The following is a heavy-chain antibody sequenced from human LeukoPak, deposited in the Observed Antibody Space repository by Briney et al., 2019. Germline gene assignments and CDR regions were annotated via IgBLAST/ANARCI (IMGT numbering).Heavy chain of an antibody. Sequence: GSLRLSCAASGFNFGSYPMTWVRQAPGKGLEWVSVISADSATTFYADSVKGRFTISRDNSKNTLYLQMNSLRAEDTAVYYCAKRGYCRGGTCFSHDAFDIWGQGTMVTVSS. CDR3: AKRGYCRGGTCFSHDAFDI. CDR1: GFNFGSYP. D-gene: IGHD2-15*01. J-gene: IGHJ3*02. CDR2: ISADSATT. V-gene: IGHV3-23*01.